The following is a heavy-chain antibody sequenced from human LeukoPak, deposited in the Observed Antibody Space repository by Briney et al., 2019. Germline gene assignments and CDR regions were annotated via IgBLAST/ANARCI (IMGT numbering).Heavy chain of an antibody. D-gene: IGHD3-16*01. CDR1: GFTFSTYW. V-gene: IGHV3-7*01. J-gene: IGHJ4*02. CDR2: IKQDGTEK. Sequence: GGSLRLSCAASGFTFSTYWMSWVRQAPGKGLEWVANIKQDGTEKYYVDSVKGRFTISRDNAKKSLYLQMNSLRAEDAAVYYCARDRLGAEYDYWGQGTLVSVSS. CDR3: ARDRLGAEYDY.